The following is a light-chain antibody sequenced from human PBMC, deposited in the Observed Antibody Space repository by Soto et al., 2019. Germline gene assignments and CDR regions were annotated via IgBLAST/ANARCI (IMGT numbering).Light chain of an antibody. CDR3: QQRSNWPPWT. CDR1: QSVSSY. CDR2: DAS. V-gene: IGKV3-11*01. J-gene: IGKJ1*01. Sequence: EIVLTHSPATLSLSPGERATLSARASQSVSSYLGWYQQEPGQAPRLLIYDASNRATGIPARFSGSGSGTDFTLTISSLEPEDFAVYYCQQRSNWPPWTFGRGTKVDI.